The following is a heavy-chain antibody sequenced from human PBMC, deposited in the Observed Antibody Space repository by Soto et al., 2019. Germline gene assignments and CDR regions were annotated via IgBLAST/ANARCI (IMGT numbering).Heavy chain of an antibody. D-gene: IGHD3-3*01. J-gene: IGHJ6*02. V-gene: IGHV4-59*01. CDR1: GGSISSYY. CDR3: ARGRFLEWLLNPLLYYYYGMDV. CDR2: IYYSGST. Sequence: PSETLSLTCTVSGGSISSYYWSWIRQPPGKGLEWIGYIYYSGSTNYNPSLKSRVTISVDTSKNQFSLKLSSVTAADTAVYYCARGRFLEWLLNPLLYYYYGMDVWGQGTTVTVSS.